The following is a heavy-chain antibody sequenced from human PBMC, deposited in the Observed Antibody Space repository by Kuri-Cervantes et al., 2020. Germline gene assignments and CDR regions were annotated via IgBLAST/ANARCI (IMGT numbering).Heavy chain of an antibody. CDR2: INHSGST. CDR1: GGSFSDYY. J-gene: IGHJ6*03. D-gene: IGHD6-19*01. Sequence: SETLSLTCAVYGGSFSDYYCSWIRQPPGKGLEWIGEINHSGSTNYNPSLKSRVTISVDTSKNQFSLKLSSVTAADTAVYYCARLPFSGWGYMDVWGKGTTVTVSS. CDR3: ARLPFSGWGYMDV. V-gene: IGHV4-34*01.